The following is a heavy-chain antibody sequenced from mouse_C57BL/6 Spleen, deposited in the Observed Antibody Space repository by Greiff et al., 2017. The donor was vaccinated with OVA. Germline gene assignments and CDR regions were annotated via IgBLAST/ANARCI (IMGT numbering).Heavy chain of an antibody. D-gene: IGHD2-3*01. CDR1: GYAFSSSW. Sequence: VQVVESGPELVKPGASVKISCKASGYAFSSSWMNWVKQRPGKGLEWIGRIYPGDGDTNYNGKFKGKATLTADKSSSTAYMQLSSLTSEDSAVYFCAREIYDGYYFDYWGQGTTLTVSS. J-gene: IGHJ2*01. CDR3: AREIYDGYYFDY. V-gene: IGHV1-82*01. CDR2: IYPGDGDT.